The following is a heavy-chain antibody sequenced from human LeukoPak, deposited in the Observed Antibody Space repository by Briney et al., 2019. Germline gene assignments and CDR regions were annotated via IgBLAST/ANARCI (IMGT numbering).Heavy chain of an antibody. J-gene: IGHJ4*02. CDR1: GYTFTSYG. CDR2: ISAYNGNT. V-gene: IGHV1-18*01. D-gene: IGHD3-22*01. Sequence: GASVKVSCKASGYTFTSYGISWVRQAPGQGLEWMGWISAYNGNTNYAQKLQGRVTMTTDTSTSTAYMELRSLRSDDTAVYYCARASWYDSSTVGSDLVYWGQGTLVTVSS. CDR3: ARASWYDSSTVGSDLVY.